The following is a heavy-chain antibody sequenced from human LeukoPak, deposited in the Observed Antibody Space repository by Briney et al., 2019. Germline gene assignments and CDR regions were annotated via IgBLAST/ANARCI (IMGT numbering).Heavy chain of an antibody. CDR3: ATAGSSRAAFDI. CDR1: GYTFTGYY. V-gene: IGHV1-2*02. J-gene: IGHJ3*02. D-gene: IGHD3-10*01. CDR2: ITPNNGAS. Sequence: ASVKVSCKASGYTFTGYYLHWVRQAPGQGPEWVGWITPNNGASNYAQKFQGRVTMSRDTSITTAYMELSRLRSDDTAVYYCATAGSSRAAFDIWGQGTMVTVSS.